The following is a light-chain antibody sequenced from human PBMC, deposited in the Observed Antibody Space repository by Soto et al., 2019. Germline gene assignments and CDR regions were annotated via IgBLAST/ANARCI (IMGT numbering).Light chain of an antibody. J-gene: IGKJ1*01. CDR1: QSISDL. CDR2: KAS. V-gene: IGKV1-5*03. CDR3: QQYNGYWT. Sequence: DIQMTQSPSTLSASVGDRVTITCRASQSISDLLAWYQQKPGKAPKLLIYKASSLKSGVPSRFSGSGSGTXXXXXXXXXXXXXFASYYCQQYNGYWTFGQGTKVEIK.